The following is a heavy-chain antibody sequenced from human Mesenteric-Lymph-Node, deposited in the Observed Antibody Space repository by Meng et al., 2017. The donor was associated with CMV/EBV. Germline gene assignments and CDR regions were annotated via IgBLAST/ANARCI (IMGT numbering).Heavy chain of an antibody. D-gene: IGHD6-19*01. CDR3: ARVYAGKYSSGWYRLSGVDY. Sequence: ASVKVSCKASGYTFTSYGISWVRQAPGQGLEWMGWISAYNGNTNYAQKLQGRVTMTTDTSTSTAYMELRSLRSDDTAVYYCARVYAGKYSSGWYRLSGVDYWGQGTLVTVSS. J-gene: IGHJ4*02. CDR2: ISAYNGNT. V-gene: IGHV1-18*01. CDR1: GYTFTSYG.